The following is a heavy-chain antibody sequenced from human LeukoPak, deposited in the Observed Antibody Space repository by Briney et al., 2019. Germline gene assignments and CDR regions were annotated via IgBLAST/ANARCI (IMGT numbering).Heavy chain of an antibody. D-gene: IGHD2-21*02. V-gene: IGHV3-23*01. Sequence: GGSLRLSCTTSGCTFSSFTMSWVRQAPGKGLEWVSSISYNSANKWHADSVKGRFTMSRDNSKNTLYLQMHSLRADDTALYYCTKRRPSGSVTVDEYWGQGALVTVSS. CDR2: ISYNSANK. J-gene: IGHJ4*02. CDR3: TKRRPSGSVTVDEY. CDR1: GCTFSSFT.